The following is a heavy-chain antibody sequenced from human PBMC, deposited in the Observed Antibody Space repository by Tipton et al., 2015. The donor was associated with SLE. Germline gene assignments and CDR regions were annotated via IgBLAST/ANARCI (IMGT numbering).Heavy chain of an antibody. Sequence: TLSLTCAVYGGSFSGYYWSWIRKPPGKGLEWIGEINHSGSTNYNPSLKSRVTVSVDTSKNQFSLKLSSVTAADTAVYYCARHFRGFIAAAGFDYWGQGTLVTVSS. V-gene: IGHV4-34*01. D-gene: IGHD6-13*01. J-gene: IGHJ4*02. CDR3: ARHFRGFIAAAGFDY. CDR2: INHSGST. CDR1: GGSFSGYY.